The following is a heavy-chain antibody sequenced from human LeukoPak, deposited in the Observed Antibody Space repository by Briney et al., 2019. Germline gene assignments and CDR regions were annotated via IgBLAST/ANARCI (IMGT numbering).Heavy chain of an antibody. J-gene: IGHJ5*02. CDR2: IYSSGST. D-gene: IGHD4-11*01. CDR3: ARHSFYSAAYNWFDP. V-gene: IGHV4-61*02. Sequence: SETLSLTCTVSGGLISSGSYYWSWIRQPAGKGLEWIGRIYSSGSTNYNPALRSRLTISVDTSKNQFSLKLSSVTAADTAVYYCARHSFYSAAYNWFDPWGQGTLVTVSS. CDR1: GGLISSGSYY.